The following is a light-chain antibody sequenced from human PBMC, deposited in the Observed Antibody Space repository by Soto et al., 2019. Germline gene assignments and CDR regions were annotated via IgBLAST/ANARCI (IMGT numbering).Light chain of an antibody. J-gene: IGKJ4*01. CDR3: PKYNSALGLT. V-gene: IGKV1-27*01. CDR1: QSISNY. CDR2: AAS. Sequence: DIQMTQSPSSLSASVGDRVTITCRASQSISNYLAWYQQKPGKVPKLLIYAASTLQSGVPSRFSGSGSGTDFPLTISSLQPEDDATYYCPKYNSALGLTFGGGTKVEIK.